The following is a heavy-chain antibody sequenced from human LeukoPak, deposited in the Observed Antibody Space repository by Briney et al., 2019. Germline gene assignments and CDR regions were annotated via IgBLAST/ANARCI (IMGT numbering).Heavy chain of an antibody. D-gene: IGHD6-19*01. CDR1: EYPFTSYA. Sequence: ASVKVSCKASEYPFTSYAIHWVRQAPGQGLEWMGCVSAGDGNTKSSQNFQGRVTITRDTSANTAYMELSSLRSEDTAVYYCARAPSSGWYYDSWGQGTLVTVSS. CDR2: VSAGDGNT. CDR3: ARAPSSGWYYDS. V-gene: IGHV1-3*01. J-gene: IGHJ4*02.